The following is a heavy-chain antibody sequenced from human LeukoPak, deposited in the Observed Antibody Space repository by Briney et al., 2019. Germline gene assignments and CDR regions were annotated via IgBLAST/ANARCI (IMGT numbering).Heavy chain of an antibody. CDR2: IRYDGSNK. Sequence: SGGSLRLSCAASGFTFSSYGMHWVRQAPGKGLEWVAFIRYDGSNKYYADSVKGRFTISRDNAKNSLYLQMNSLRAEDTAVYYCARGSSGYYSPGWDIWGQGTMVTVSS. CDR1: GFTFSSYG. V-gene: IGHV3-30*02. CDR3: ARGSSGYYSPGWDI. J-gene: IGHJ3*02. D-gene: IGHD3-22*01.